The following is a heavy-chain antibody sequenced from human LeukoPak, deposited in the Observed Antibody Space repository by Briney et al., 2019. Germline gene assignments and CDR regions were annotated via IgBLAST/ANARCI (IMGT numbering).Heavy chain of an antibody. V-gene: IGHV4-59*08. CDR1: GGSISDYY. D-gene: IGHD3-10*01. CDR3: AASSHSGSYRAY. Sequence: PSETLSLTCSVSGGSISDYYWSWIRQPPGKGLEWIGYSHDSGESNYNPSLQSRVIISRDTSKNQFSLNLMSVTAADTAVYYCAASSHSGSYRAYWGQGTPVTVSP. J-gene: IGHJ4*02. CDR2: SHDSGES.